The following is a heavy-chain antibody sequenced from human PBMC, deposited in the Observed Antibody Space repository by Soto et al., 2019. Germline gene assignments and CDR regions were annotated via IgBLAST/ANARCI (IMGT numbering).Heavy chain of an antibody. CDR3: AKVADQWLVYPDY. J-gene: IGHJ4*02. Sequence: EVQLLESGGGLVQPGGSLRLSCAASGFTFSNYAMSWVRQAPGKGLEWVPAVVGRGGNTFYADSVKGRFTISRDNSKNTLYLQMISLRPEDTAVYFCAKVADQWLVYPDYWGQGTLVTVSS. D-gene: IGHD6-19*01. CDR2: VVGRGGNT. CDR1: GFTFSNYA. V-gene: IGHV3-23*01.